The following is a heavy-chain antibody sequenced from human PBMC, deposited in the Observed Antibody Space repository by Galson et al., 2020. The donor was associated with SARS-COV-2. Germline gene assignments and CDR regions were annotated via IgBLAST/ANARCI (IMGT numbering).Heavy chain of an antibody. CDR3: VRKIVVIRD. V-gene: IGHV4-34*01. CDR1: GGSFPNYF. J-gene: IGHJ4*02. Sequence: SETLSLTCAVSGGSFPNYFWGWIRQPPGKGLEWIGEVNIDGRSNYNPSLKSRVTISLDTSKNQFSLSLTSVTAADTATYYCVRKIVVIRDWGQGTLVTVSS. D-gene: IGHD3-16*02. CDR2: VNIDGRS.